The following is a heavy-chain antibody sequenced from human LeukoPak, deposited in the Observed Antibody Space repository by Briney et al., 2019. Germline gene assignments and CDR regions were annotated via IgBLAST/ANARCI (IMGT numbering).Heavy chain of an antibody. V-gene: IGHV3-23*01. CDR2: ISGSGGST. J-gene: IGHJ4*02. CDR1: GFTFSSYA. D-gene: IGHD3-9*01. Sequence: GGSLRLSCAASGFTFSSYAMSWVRQAPGKGLEWVSAISGSGGSTYYADSVKGRFTISRDNSKNTLYLQMNSLRAEDTAVYYCAKFVVGRYFDWLSDWGQGTLVTVSP. CDR3: AKFVVGRYFDWLSD.